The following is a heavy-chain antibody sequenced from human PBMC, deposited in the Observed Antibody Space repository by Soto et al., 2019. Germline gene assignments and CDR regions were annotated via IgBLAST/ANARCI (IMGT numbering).Heavy chain of an antibody. Sequence: SETLSLTCAVYGGSFSGYYWSWISQPPGKGLEWIGEINHSGSTNYNPSLKSRVTISVDTSKNQFSLKLSSVTAADTAVYYCAGPLKMTTVTTTKFYEAFDIWGQGTMVTVSS. CDR3: AGPLKMTTVTTTKFYEAFDI. V-gene: IGHV4-34*01. CDR1: GGSFSGYY. J-gene: IGHJ3*02. D-gene: IGHD4-17*01. CDR2: INHSGST.